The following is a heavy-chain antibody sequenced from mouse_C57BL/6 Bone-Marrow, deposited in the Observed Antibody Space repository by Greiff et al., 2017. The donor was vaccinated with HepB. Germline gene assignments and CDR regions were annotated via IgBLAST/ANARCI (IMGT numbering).Heavy chain of an antibody. CDR1: GYTFTSYG. CDR2: IYPRNGNS. D-gene: IGHD2-12*01. J-gene: IGHJ3*01. CDR3: ASGGEYFYDGGGFAN. V-gene: IGHV1-81*01. Sequence: VQLVESGAELARPGASVKLSCKASGYTFTSYGISWVKQSTGQGLEWIGEIYPRNGNSYYNEKFKGKATLTADTSSSTAYMELRSLTSEDSAVYLCASGGEYFYDGGGFANWGQGTLVTVSA.